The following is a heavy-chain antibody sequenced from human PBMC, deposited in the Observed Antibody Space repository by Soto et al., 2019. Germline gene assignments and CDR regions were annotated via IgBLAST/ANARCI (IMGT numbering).Heavy chain of an antibody. CDR2: IYHSGST. V-gene: IGHV4-4*02. CDR3: ARRYGATLDY. J-gene: IGHJ4*02. CDR1: GGSINSTNW. Sequence: PSETLSLTCAVSGGSINSTNWWSWVRQPPGKELEWIGEIYHSGSTNYNPSLKSRVTISVDTSKNQFSLKLSSVTAADTPVYYCARRYGATLDYWGQGTLVTVSS. D-gene: IGHD4-17*01.